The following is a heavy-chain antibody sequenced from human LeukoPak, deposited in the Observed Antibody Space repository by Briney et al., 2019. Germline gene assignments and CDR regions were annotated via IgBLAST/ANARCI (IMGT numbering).Heavy chain of an antibody. D-gene: IGHD3-22*01. Sequence: SETLSLTCTVSGGSISSGGYYWSWIRQHPGKGLEWIGYIYYSGSTYYNPSLKSRVTISVDTSKNQFSLKLSSVTAADTAVYYCARGTLRGFLGRTMIVVVTDAFDIWGQGTMVTVSS. CDR3: ARGTLRGFLGRTMIVVVTDAFDI. J-gene: IGHJ3*02. V-gene: IGHV4-31*03. CDR1: GGSISSGGYY. CDR2: IYYSGST.